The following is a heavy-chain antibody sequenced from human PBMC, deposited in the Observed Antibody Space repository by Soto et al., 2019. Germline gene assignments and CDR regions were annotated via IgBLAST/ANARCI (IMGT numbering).Heavy chain of an antibody. CDR1: GVTVSSDAYY. V-gene: IGHV4-31*03. Sequence: PSETLSLTCTVSGVTVSSDAYYWSWIRQHPGKGLEWIGNTYHTGSTYYSPSLKSRVVISLDTSNNQFSLTLTSVTAADTAVYYCARYRFSGNKWSKFDYWGQGILVTVSS. J-gene: IGHJ4*02. D-gene: IGHD3-16*02. CDR3: ARYRFSGNKWSKFDY. CDR2: TYHTGST.